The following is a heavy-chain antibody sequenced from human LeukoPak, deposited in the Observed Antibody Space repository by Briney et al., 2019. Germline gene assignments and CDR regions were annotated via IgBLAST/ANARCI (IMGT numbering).Heavy chain of an antibody. CDR1: GGSISSYY. J-gene: IGHJ3*02. CDR3: ARDCGGDSYLGAFDI. CDR2: VFYTGSS. D-gene: IGHD2-21*02. V-gene: IGHV4-59*01. Sequence: SETLSLTCTVSGGSISSYYWSWIRQPPGKGLEWIGHVFYTGSSNYNPSLKSRVTISLDRSNNQFSLRLTSVTAADTAVYFCARDCGGDSYLGAFDIWGQGTVVTLSS.